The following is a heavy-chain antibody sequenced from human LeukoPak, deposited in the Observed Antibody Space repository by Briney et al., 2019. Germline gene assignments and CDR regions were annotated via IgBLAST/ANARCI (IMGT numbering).Heavy chain of an antibody. J-gene: IGHJ6*01. CDR2: MSDDGGEK. CDR3: ACSGSSPRNYFYGMDV. Sequence: GGSLRLSCAASGFIFSNFGMHWVRRAPGKGLEWVALMSDDGGEKYYVDSVKGRFTISRDNSKNTLYLQMNSLRAEDTAVYYCACSGSSPRNYFYGMDVWGDGATFTVSS. D-gene: IGHD6-13*01. V-gene: IGHV3-30*03. CDR1: GFIFSNFG.